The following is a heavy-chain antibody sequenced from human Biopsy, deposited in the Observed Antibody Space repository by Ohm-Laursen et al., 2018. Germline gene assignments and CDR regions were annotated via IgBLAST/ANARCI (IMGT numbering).Heavy chain of an antibody. Sequence: SETLSLTCPVSGGPFSSYYWSWIRQPAGKGLEWIGRIYTSGSPNYNLSLESRVTMSVDTSKNQFSLNLRSVTAADTAVYYCARGTGRCYVYGAFDIWGQGTVVTVSS. CDR2: IYTSGSP. CDR1: GGPFSSYY. J-gene: IGHJ3*02. V-gene: IGHV4-4*07. CDR3: ARGTGRCYVYGAFDI. D-gene: IGHD1-26*01.